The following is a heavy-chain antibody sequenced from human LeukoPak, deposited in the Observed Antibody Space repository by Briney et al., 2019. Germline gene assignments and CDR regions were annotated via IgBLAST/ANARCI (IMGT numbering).Heavy chain of an antibody. D-gene: IGHD6-19*01. CDR2: ISAYNGNT. CDR3: ARTRAVAGTHYFDY. V-gene: IGHV1-18*01. CDR1: GYTFTSYG. Sequence: ASVKVSCKASGYTFTSYGISWVRQAPGQGLELMGWISAYNGNTNYAQKLQGRVTMTTDTSTSTAYMELRSLRSDDTAVYYCARTRAVAGTHYFDYWGQGTLVTVSS. J-gene: IGHJ4*02.